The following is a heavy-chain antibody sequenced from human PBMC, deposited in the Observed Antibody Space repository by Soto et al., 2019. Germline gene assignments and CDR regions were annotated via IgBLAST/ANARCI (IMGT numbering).Heavy chain of an antibody. Sequence: SETLSLTCTVSGGSISSYYWSWIRQPPGKGLEWIGYIYYSGSTNYNPSLKSRVTISVDTSKNQFSLKLSSVTAADTAVYYCARDEGVGGFGESNWFDPWGQGTLVTVSS. CDR2: IYYSGST. CDR3: ARDEGVGGFGESNWFDP. D-gene: IGHD3-10*01. V-gene: IGHV4-59*12. J-gene: IGHJ5*02. CDR1: GGSISSYY.